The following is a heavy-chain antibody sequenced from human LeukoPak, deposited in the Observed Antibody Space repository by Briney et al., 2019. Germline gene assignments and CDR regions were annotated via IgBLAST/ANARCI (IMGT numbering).Heavy chain of an antibody. D-gene: IGHD3-22*01. Sequence: PSETLSLTCAVSGGSISSGGYSWSWIRQPPGKGLEWIGEINHSGSTNYNPSLKSRVTISVDTSKNQFSLKLSSVTAADTAVYYCARGPYDSRRHTLWYWGQGTLVTVSS. CDR2: INHSGST. J-gene: IGHJ4*02. V-gene: IGHV4-34*01. CDR1: GGSISSGGYS. CDR3: ARGPYDSRRHTLWY.